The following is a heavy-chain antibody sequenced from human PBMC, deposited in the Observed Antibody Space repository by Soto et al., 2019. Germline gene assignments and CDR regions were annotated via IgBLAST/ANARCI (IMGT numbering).Heavy chain of an antibody. CDR3: ARGGGHGYDFWSGYILQMSFDI. Sequence: VASVKVSCKASGYTFTSYVMHWVRQAPGQRLEWMGWINAGNGNTKYSQKFQGRVTITRDTSASTAYMELSSLRSEDTAVYYCARGGGHGYDFWSGYILQMSFDIWGQGTMVTVSS. CDR1: GYTFTSYV. J-gene: IGHJ3*02. V-gene: IGHV1-3*01. CDR2: INAGNGNT. D-gene: IGHD3-3*01.